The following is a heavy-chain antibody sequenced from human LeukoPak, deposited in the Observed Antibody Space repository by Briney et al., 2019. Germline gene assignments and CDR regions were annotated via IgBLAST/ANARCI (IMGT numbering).Heavy chain of an antibody. CDR1: GYSFTTYG. Sequence: GASVKVSCKASGYSFTTYGVNWVRQAPGQGLEWMGWISAYNGNTKYSQKFQGRVTMTTDTSTSTAYMELRSLRSGDTAVYYCARDSVAVRPGWFDPWGQGTLVTVSS. CDR3: ARDSVAVRPGWFDP. D-gene: IGHD6-6*01. J-gene: IGHJ5*02. V-gene: IGHV1-18*01. CDR2: ISAYNGNT.